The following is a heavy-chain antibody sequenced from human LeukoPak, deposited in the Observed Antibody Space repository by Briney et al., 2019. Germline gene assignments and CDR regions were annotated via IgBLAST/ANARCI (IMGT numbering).Heavy chain of an antibody. Sequence: GASVKVSCKASGYTFTGYYMHWVRQAPGQGLEWMGWINPNSGGTNYAQKFQGRVTMTRYTSISTAYMELSRLRSDDTAVYYCARDLEGRSSPNYWGQGTLVTVSS. CDR1: GYTFTGYY. D-gene: IGHD6-6*01. V-gene: IGHV1-2*02. CDR3: ARDLEGRSSPNY. CDR2: INPNSGGT. J-gene: IGHJ4*02.